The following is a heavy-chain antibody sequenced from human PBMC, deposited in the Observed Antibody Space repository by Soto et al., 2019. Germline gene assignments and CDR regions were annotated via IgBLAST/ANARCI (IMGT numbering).Heavy chain of an antibody. J-gene: IGHJ6*03. CDR2: INHSGST. CDR3: ARDPGRDFWSGYYNYYYYYMDV. V-gene: IGHV4-34*01. CDR1: GGSFSGYY. D-gene: IGHD3-3*01. Sequence: PSETLSLTCAVYGGSFSGYYWSWIRQPPGKGLEWIGEINHSGSTNYNPSPKSRVTISVDTSKNQFSLKLSSVTAADTAVYYCARDPGRDFWSGYYNYYYYYMDVWGKGTTVTVSS.